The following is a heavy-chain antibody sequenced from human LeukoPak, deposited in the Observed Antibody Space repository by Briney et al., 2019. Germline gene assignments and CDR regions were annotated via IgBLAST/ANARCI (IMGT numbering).Heavy chain of an antibody. J-gene: IGHJ3*02. CDR2: IYHSGST. D-gene: IGHD4-17*01. Sequence: SETLSLTCAVSGGSISSSHWWSWVRQAPGKGLEWIGEIYHSGSTNYNPSLKSRVTISVDKSQNQFSLKVKSVTAADTAVYYCARKEYGDPSRAFHIWGQGTVVTVSS. CDR1: GGSISSSHW. CDR3: ARKEYGDPSRAFHI. V-gene: IGHV4-4*02.